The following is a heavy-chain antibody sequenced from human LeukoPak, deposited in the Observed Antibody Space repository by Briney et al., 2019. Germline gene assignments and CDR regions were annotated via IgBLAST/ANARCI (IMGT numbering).Heavy chain of an antibody. CDR2: ISGSGGST. Sequence: GGSLRLSCAASGFTFSSYAMSWVRQAPGKGLEWVSAISGSGGSTYYADSVKGRFTISRDNSKNTPCLQMNSLRAEDTAVYYCAKLVPSDDFWSGYLGWFDPWGQGTLVTVSS. CDR1: GFTFSSYA. V-gene: IGHV3-23*01. D-gene: IGHD3-3*01. J-gene: IGHJ5*02. CDR3: AKLVPSDDFWSGYLGWFDP.